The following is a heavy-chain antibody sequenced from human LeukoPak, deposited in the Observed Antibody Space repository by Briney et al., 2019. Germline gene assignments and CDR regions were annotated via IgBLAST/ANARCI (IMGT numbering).Heavy chain of an antibody. CDR2: ISHDGSTK. Sequence: GGSLRLSCAASGFTFSTYAIHWVRHAPGKALEWVAVISHDGSTKHYVHSVKGRFTLSRDKSKSTMYLQMNSLRAEDTAVYYCARDSVAAAGNFNFDYSGQGTLVTVSS. D-gene: IGHD6-13*01. CDR1: GFTFSTYA. J-gene: IGHJ4*02. CDR3: ARDSVAAAGNFNFDY. V-gene: IGHV3-30-3*01.